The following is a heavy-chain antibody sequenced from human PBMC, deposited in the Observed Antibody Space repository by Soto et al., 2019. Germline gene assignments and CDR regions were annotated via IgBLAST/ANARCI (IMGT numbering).Heavy chain of an antibody. Sequence: GGSLRLSCAASGFTVSSNYMSWVRQAPGKGLEWVSVIYSGGSTYYADSVKGRFTISRDNSKNTLYLQMNSLRAEDTAVYYCARVQFLEWLSYRRGGMDVWGQGTTVTVSS. V-gene: IGHV3-53*01. J-gene: IGHJ6*02. CDR3: ARVQFLEWLSYRRGGMDV. CDR2: IYSGGST. CDR1: GFTVSSNY. D-gene: IGHD3-3*01.